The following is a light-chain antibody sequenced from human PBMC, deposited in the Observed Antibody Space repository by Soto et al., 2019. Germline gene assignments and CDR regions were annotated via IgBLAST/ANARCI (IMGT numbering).Light chain of an antibody. CDR1: QSINTY. Sequence: DIQMTQSPSSLSSSVGDRVTITCRASQSINTYFSWYQQRAGKAPNLLLYAASSLHSGVPARLSGSGSGTDFTLTISSLQPDDFATYYSQQSHSIPVTSCQGTKLEI. CDR2: AAS. V-gene: IGKV1-39*01. J-gene: IGKJ2*01. CDR3: QQSHSIPVT.